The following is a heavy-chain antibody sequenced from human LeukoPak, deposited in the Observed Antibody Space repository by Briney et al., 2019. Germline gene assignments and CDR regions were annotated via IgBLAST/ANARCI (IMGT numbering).Heavy chain of an antibody. CDR3: ASVEYSSSLDYFDY. CDR1: GGSISSYY. CDR2: IYTSGST. Sequence: PSETLSLTCTVSGGSISSYYWSWIRQPAGKGLEWIGRIYTSGSTNYNPSLKSRVTMSVDTSKNQFSLKLSSVTAADTAVYYCASVEYSSSLDYFDYWGQGTLVTVPS. D-gene: IGHD6-6*01. V-gene: IGHV4-4*07. J-gene: IGHJ4*02.